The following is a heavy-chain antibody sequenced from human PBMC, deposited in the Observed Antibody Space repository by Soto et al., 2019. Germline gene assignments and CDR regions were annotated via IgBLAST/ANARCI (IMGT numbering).Heavy chain of an antibody. J-gene: IGHJ3*02. CDR3: ARTEIRPYCGGHCPDAFDI. V-gene: IGHV4-30-4*01. Sequence: QVQLQESGPGLVKPSQTLSLTCTVSGGSISSADYYWSWIRQPPGKGLEWIGYIYYSGSTYYNPSLKSRVIMSLDTSKNQFSLKLSSVTAADTALYYCARTEIRPYCGGHCPDAFDIWGQGTMVTVSS. D-gene: IGHD2-21*02. CDR1: GGSISSADYY. CDR2: IYYSGST.